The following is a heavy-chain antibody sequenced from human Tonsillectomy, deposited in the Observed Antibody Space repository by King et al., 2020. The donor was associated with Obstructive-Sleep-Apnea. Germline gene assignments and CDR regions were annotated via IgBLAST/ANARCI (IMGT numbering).Heavy chain of an antibody. CDR1: GFTFSSYA. V-gene: IGHV3-23*04. J-gene: IGHJ5*02. CDR3: AKFVTVDSVVVTATAGWFDP. D-gene: IGHD2-21*02. Sequence: VQLVESGGGLVQPGGSLRLSCAASGFTFSSYAMSWVRQAPGKGLEWVSTISGSGGGTSYADSVKGRFTISRDNSKNTLYLQMNSLRAEDTAVYYCAKFVTVDSVVVTATAGWFDPWGQGILVTVSS. CDR2: ISGSGGGT.